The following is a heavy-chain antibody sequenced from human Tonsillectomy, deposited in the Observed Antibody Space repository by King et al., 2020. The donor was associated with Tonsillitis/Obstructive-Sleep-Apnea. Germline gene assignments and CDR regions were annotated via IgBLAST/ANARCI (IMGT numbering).Heavy chain of an antibody. CDR1: GFTFNTYA. V-gene: IGHV3-23*04. D-gene: IGHD2-2*01. J-gene: IGHJ4*02. Sequence: EVQLVESGGGLVQPGGSLRLSCAASGFTFNTYAMSWVRQAPGKGLEWVSGISGNGDSTYYAVSVKGRFTISRDNSRNTLYLQMNSLRGEDTAIYYCVKDWSYRPLPEGFFDSWGQGTLVTVSS. CDR2: ISGNGDST. CDR3: VKDWSYRPLPEGFFDS.